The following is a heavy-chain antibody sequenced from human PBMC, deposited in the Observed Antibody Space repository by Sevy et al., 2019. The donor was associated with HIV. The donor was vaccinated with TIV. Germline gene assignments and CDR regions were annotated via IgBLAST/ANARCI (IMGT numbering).Heavy chain of an antibody. CDR2: IIPIFGTA. Sequence: ASVKVSCKASGGTFSSYAISWVRQAPGQGLEWMGGIIPIFGTANYAQKFQGRVTITADESTSTAYMELSSLRSEDTAVYYCASGEDCSGGSCYDDLDYWGQGTLVTVSS. V-gene: IGHV1-69*13. CDR1: GGTFSSYA. CDR3: ASGEDCSGGSCYDDLDY. J-gene: IGHJ4*02. D-gene: IGHD2-15*01.